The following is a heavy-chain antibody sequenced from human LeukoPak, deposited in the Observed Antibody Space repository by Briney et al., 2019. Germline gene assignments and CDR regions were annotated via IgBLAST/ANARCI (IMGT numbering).Heavy chain of an antibody. CDR3: ARGSQYYYDSSGWDAFDN. CDR2: IYPGDSDT. V-gene: IGHV5-51*01. CDR1: GYSFTSYW. Sequence: GESLKISCKGSGYSFTSYWIGWVRQMPGKGLEWMGIIYPGDSDTRYSPSFQGQVTISADKSISTAYLQWSSLKASDTAMYYCARGSQYYYDSSGWDAFDNWGQGTMVTVSS. J-gene: IGHJ3*02. D-gene: IGHD3-22*01.